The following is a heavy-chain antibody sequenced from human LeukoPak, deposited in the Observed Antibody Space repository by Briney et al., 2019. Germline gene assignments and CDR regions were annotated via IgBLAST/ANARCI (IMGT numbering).Heavy chain of an antibody. CDR3: GRGGFISYNYNAFDM. D-gene: IGHD3-22*01. V-gene: IGHV3-30*03. J-gene: IGHJ3*02. Sequence: GGSLRLSCGAPGYTFSTYGMHWGRQAPGKGLEWVALISYDGSKKYYADSVKGRFTISRDNARNSLYLQMNSLRSEDTAVYYFGRGGFISYNYNAFDMGGQGTMVAVSS. CDR2: ISYDGSKK. CDR1: GYTFSTYG.